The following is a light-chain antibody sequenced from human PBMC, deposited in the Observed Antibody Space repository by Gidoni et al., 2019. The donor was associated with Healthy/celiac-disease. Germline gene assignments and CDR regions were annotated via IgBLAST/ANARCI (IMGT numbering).Light chain of an antibody. CDR2: WGS. J-gene: IGKJ1*01. V-gene: IGKV2-28*01. Sequence: IVMPQSPLSLPVTPVEPASISCRSSQPLLHSNGYNYLDWYLQKPGQSPQLLIYWGSNRASGVPDRFSGSGSGTDFTLKISRVEAEDVGVYYCMQALQTPRTFGQXTKVEIK. CDR3: MQALQTPRT. CDR1: QPLLHSNGYNY.